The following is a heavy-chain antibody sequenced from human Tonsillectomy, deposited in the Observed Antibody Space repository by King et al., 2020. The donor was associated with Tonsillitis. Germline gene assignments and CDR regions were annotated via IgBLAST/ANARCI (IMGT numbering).Heavy chain of an antibody. J-gene: IGHJ3*02. CDR1: GLSVGSSGVG. CDR3: ARFNNWGNAFDI. Sequence: ITLKESSPTLVKPTETLTLTCTLSGLSVGSSGVGVGWIRQPSGQALEWLALIYWDETRRFRPSLKTRLTIAKDTSRNQVVLTMTNMNRVDAGTYYCARFNNWGNAFDIWGQGTMVTVSS. D-gene: IGHD3-16*01. V-gene: IGHV2-5*02. CDR2: IYWDETR.